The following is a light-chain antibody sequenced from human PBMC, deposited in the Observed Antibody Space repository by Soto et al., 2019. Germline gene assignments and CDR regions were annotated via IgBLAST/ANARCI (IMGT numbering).Light chain of an antibody. Sequence: EIVVTQFPATLSESPGERVTLSCRASQSVSTNLAWYQQRPGEAPRLLIFDASARAVDIPGRFSGSGSGTEFTLTISSLQPEDFAVYYCQQYNNWPRTFGQGTKV. CDR1: QSVSTN. V-gene: IGKV3D-15*01. J-gene: IGKJ1*01. CDR3: QQYNNWPRT. CDR2: DAS.